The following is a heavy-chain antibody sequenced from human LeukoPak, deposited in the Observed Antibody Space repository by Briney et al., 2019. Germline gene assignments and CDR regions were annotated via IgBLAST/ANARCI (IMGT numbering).Heavy chain of an antibody. CDR1: GGSFSGYY. D-gene: IGHD6-13*01. J-gene: IGHJ5*02. Sequence: SETLSLTCAVYGGSFSGYYRSWIRQPPGKGLEWIGEINHSGSTNYNPSLKSRVTISVDTSKNQFSLKLSSVTAADTAVYYCARGRRKRIAAAGAHNWFDPWGQGTLVTVSS. V-gene: IGHV4-34*01. CDR2: INHSGST. CDR3: ARGRRKRIAAAGAHNWFDP.